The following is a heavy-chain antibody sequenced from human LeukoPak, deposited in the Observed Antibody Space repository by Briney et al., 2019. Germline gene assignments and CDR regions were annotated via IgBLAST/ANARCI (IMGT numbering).Heavy chain of an antibody. CDR2: IDPKSGVT. V-gene: IGHV1-2*02. CDR1: GYIFTGYY. CDR3: ARDISSSWYNYFQH. D-gene: IGHD6-13*01. J-gene: IGHJ1*01. Sequence: GASVKVSCKASGYIFTGYYMHWVRQAPGQGLEWMGWIDPKSGVTKYVQKFQGRVIMTTDTSISIAYMELSRLRSDDTAVYYCARDISSSWYNYFQHWGQGTLVTVPS.